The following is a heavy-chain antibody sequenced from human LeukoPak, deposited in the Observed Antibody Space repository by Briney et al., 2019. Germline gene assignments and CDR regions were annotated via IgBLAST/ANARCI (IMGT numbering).Heavy chain of an antibody. D-gene: IGHD3-3*01. CDR3: ARSELTYYDFWSGYYTGFYAFDI. CDR1: GFTFSSYS. Sequence: PGGSLRLSCAASGFTFSSYSMNWVRQAPGKGLEWVSYISSSSSTIYYADSVKGRFTISRDNAKNSLYLQMNSLRAEDTAVYYCARSELTYYDFWSGYYTGFYAFDIWGQGTMVTVSS. J-gene: IGHJ3*02. CDR2: ISSSSSTI. V-gene: IGHV3-48*01.